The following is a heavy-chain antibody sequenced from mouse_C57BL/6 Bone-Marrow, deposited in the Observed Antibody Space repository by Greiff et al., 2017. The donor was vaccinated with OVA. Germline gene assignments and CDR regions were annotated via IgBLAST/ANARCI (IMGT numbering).Heavy chain of an antibody. J-gene: IGHJ4*01. CDR1: GFTFSDYG. CDR3: ARHGWDCGNYAMDY. Sequence: DVKLQESGGGLVQPGGSLKLSCAASGFTFSDYGMAWVRQAPRKGLEWVAFISNLAYSIDYADTVTGRFTITTENAANTLYMELSSLRSEDTAMYYCARHGWDCGNYAMDYWGKGTSVTVSS. CDR2: ISNLAYSI. V-gene: IGHV5-15*01. D-gene: IGHD2-2*01.